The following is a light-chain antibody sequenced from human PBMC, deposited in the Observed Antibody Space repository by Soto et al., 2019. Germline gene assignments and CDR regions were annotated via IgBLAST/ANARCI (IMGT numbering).Light chain of an antibody. CDR2: DAS. CDR3: QQYNNWPYT. CDR1: QSVGSN. V-gene: IGKV3D-15*01. J-gene: IGKJ2*01. Sequence: ELVMTQSPVTLSVSPGERVALSCRASQSVGSNFAWYQQRPGQAPRVLIYDASTRATGIPASFSGSGSATEFTLTISSLQSEDFAVYYCQQYNNWPYTFGQGTKLEIK.